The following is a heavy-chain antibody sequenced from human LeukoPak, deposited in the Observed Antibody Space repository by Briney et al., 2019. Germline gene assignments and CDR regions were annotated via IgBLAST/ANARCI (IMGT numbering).Heavy chain of an antibody. CDR2: IYPGDSDV. Sequence: GESLKISCKGSGYNFTNYWIGWVRQMPGKGLEWMGIIYPGDSDVRYSPSFQGQVTISADKSINTAYLQRSSLKASDTAMYYCARRDGSGTYFDYWGQGTLVTVSS. J-gene: IGHJ4*02. V-gene: IGHV5-51*01. CDR1: GYNFTNYW. D-gene: IGHD3-10*01. CDR3: ARRDGSGTYFDY.